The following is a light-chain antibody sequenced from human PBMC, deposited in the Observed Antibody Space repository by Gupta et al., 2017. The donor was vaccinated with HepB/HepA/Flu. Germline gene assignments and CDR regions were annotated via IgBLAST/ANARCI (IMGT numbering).Light chain of an antibody. CDR1: TSDIGLYTY. Sequence: QSDLSQPRSVSGSPGQSVTISCSGTTSDIGLYTYISWFQHRPGELPKLLIYDVVKRPSGVPDRFSGSKSGVTASLTISGLQSDDEADYYCSSYAGFNTYVFGSVTTVTVL. CDR2: DVV. CDR3: SSYAGFNTYV. J-gene: IGLJ1*01. V-gene: IGLV2-11*01.